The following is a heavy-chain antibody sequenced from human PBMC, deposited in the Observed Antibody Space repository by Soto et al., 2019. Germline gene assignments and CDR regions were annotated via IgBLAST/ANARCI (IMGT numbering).Heavy chain of an antibody. CDR2: IYYSGST. D-gene: IGHD6-19*01. V-gene: IGHV4-31*03. CDR3: ARSSGWHFDS. Sequence: QVQLQESGPGLVKPSQTLSLTCTVSSGSISSGGYYWSWIRQHPGKGLEWIGYIYYSGSTYYNPSLKSRVTMSLATSKNQLSLKLSSVTAADTAVYYCARSSGWHFDSWGQGSLATVSS. J-gene: IGHJ4*02. CDR1: SGSISSGGYY.